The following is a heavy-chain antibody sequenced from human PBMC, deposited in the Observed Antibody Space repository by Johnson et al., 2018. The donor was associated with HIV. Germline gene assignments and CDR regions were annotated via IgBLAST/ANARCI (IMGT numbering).Heavy chain of an antibody. Sequence: VQLVESGGGLIQPGGSLRLSCAASGFTVSSNYMSWVRQAPGKGLEWVSVIYSGGSTYYADSVKGRFTISRDNSKNTLSLQMNSLRAEDTAVYYCAKEGPGVFGGALDIWGQGTMVTVSS. CDR3: AKEGPGVFGGALDI. CDR2: IYSGGST. CDR1: GFTVSSNY. D-gene: IGHD3-16*01. J-gene: IGHJ3*02. V-gene: IGHV3-66*03.